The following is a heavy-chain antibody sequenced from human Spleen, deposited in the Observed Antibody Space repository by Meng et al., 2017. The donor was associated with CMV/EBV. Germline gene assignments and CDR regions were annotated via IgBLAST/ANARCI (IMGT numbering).Heavy chain of an antibody. CDR2: ISYDGSNK. D-gene: IGHD4-23*01. J-gene: IGHJ6*02. CDR3: AKGNSPWYYYAMDV. CDR1: GFTFSSYA. Sequence: GGSLRLSCAASGFTFSSYAMHWVRQAPGKGLEWVAVISYDGSNKYYADSVKGRFTISRDNSKNTLYLQMNSLRAEDTAVYYCAKGNSPWYYYAMDVWGQGTAVTVSS. V-gene: IGHV3-30*04.